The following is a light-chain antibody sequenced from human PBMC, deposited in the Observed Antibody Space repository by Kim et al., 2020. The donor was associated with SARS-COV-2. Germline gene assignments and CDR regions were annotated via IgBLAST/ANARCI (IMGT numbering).Light chain of an antibody. V-gene: IGKV3-20*01. CDR2: DAS. CDR3: HQYIRSPYS. CDR1: QRISSNY. J-gene: IGKJ2*03. Sequence: LSPVERPTLSCRANQRISSNYLAWYQHKPGQSPRLLIHDASNRATGIPDRFSGSGSGTDFTLTISRLEPEDFAVYYCHQYIRSPYSFGQGTKLEI.